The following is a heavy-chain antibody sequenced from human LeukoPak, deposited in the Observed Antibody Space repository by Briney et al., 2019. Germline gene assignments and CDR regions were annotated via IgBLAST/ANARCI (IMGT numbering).Heavy chain of an antibody. J-gene: IGHJ4*02. V-gene: IGHV1-18*01. CDR1: GYTFTSYG. CDR2: ISAYNGNT. CDR3: ARDHYHKIHSVMVTAPDY. D-gene: IGHD2-21*02. Sequence: ASVKVSCKASGYTFTSYGISWVRQAPGQGLEWMGWISAYNGNTNYAQKLQGRVTMTTDTSTSTAYMELRSLRSDDTAVYYCARDHYHKIHSVMVTAPDYWGQGTLVIVSS.